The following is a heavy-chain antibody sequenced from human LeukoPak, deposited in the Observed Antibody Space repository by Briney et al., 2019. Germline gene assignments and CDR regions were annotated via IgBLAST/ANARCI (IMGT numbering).Heavy chain of an antibody. J-gene: IGHJ4*02. CDR1: GGTFSSYT. V-gene: IGHV1-69*04. D-gene: IGHD3-22*01. CDR3: ARDAGNYYYDSSGYYPFDY. CDR2: IIPILGIA. Sequence: SVKVSCKASGGTFSSYTISWVRQAPGQGLEWTGRIIPILGIANYAQKFQGRVTTTADKSTSTAYMELSSLRSEDTAVYYCARDAGNYYYDSSGYYPFDYWGQGTLVTVSS.